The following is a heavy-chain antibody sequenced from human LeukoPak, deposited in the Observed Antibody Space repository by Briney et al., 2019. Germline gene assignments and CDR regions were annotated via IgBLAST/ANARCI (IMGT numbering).Heavy chain of an antibody. CDR2: IYSGGST. Sequence: GGSLRLSCAASGFTVSSNYMSWVRQAPGKGLEWVSVIYSGGSTYYADSVKGRFTISRDNSKNTRYLQMNSLRAEDTAVYYCAKVVRYFDWTTYYFDYWGQGTLVTVSS. J-gene: IGHJ4*02. CDR3: AKVVRYFDWTTYYFDY. D-gene: IGHD3-9*01. V-gene: IGHV3-66*01. CDR1: GFTVSSNY.